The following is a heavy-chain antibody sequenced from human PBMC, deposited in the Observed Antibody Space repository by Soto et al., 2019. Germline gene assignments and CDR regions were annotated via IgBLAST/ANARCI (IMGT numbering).Heavy chain of an antibody. V-gene: IGHV3-53*01. CDR1: GFPVSSNY. Sequence: PGGSMRLSCEASGFPVSSNYLTWVRQAPGKGLKWVSVLYPDGKAYYADSVKGRFTISTDNSKNSVYLQMSTLRAEDTAVYYCARGLGRAYHDDRGHFHLDYWGQGTLVTVSS. J-gene: IGHJ4*02. CDR2: LYPDGKA. CDR3: ARGLGRAYHDDRGHFHLDY. D-gene: IGHD3-16*01.